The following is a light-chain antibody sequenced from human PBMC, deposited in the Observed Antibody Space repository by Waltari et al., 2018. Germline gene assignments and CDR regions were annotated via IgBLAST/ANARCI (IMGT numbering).Light chain of an antibody. J-gene: IGLJ2*01. CDR1: SSDIGGYNY. V-gene: IGLV2-14*01. Sequence: QSALTQPASVSGSPGQSITISCTGTSSDIGGYNYVSWYQQHPGKAPKLMIYEVTKRPSGVSNRFSGSKSGNTASLTISGLQAEDEADYYCSSYTGSSSLDVVFGGGTKLTVL. CDR2: EVT. CDR3: SSYTGSSSLDVV.